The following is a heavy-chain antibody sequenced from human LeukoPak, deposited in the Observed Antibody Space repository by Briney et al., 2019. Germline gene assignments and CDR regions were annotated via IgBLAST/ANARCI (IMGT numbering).Heavy chain of an antibody. CDR1: GYSFSNYY. Sequence: ASVKVSCKASGYSFSNYYIHWVRQAPGQGLEWMGWMNPNSGNTGYAQKFQGRVTMTRNTSISTAYMELSSLRSEDTAVYYCARGGNNYYDSSGYRYWGQGTLVTVSS. CDR2: MNPNSGNT. J-gene: IGHJ4*02. CDR3: ARGGNNYYDSSGYRY. D-gene: IGHD3-22*01. V-gene: IGHV1-8*02.